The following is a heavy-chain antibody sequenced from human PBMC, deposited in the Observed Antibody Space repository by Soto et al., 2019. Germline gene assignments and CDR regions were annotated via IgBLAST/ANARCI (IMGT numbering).Heavy chain of an antibody. CDR1: GGSISSSSYY. CDR3: ARGYGRNFDY. V-gene: IGHV4-39*01. D-gene: IGHD5-18*01. J-gene: IGHJ4*02. CDR2: IYYSGST. Sequence: PSETLSLTCTVSGGSISSSSYYWGWIRQPPGKGLEWVGSIYYSGSTYYNPSLKSRVTITVDTSKNQFSLKLSSVTAADTAVYYCARGYGRNFDYWGQGTLVTVSS.